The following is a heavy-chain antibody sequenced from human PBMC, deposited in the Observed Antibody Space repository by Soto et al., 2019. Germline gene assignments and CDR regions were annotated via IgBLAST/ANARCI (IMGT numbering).Heavy chain of an antibody. D-gene: IGHD5-12*01. CDR3: ARHLVATTPGLDY. CDR1: GFTFSNYW. CDR2: IKQDGSEK. Sequence: EVQLVASGGGLVQPGGSLRLSCAASGFTFSNYWMSWVRQAPGKGLEWVANIKQDGSEKYYVDSEKGRFTISRDNAKNSLYMQTNSLRAEDTAVYYCARHLVATTPGLDYWGQGTLVTVSS. J-gene: IGHJ4*02. V-gene: IGHV3-7*01.